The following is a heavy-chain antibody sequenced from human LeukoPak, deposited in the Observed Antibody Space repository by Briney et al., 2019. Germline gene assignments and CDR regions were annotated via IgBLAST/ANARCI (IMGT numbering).Heavy chain of an antibody. J-gene: IGHJ4*02. D-gene: IGHD3-22*01. CDR2: INPNSGGT. Sequence: EASVKVSCKASGYTFTGYYMHWVRQAPGQGLEWMGWINPNSGGTNYAQKFQGRVTMTRDTSISTAYMELSRLRSDDTAVYYCARAGRVWEYYYDSSGYYSRHFDYWGQGTLVTVSS. CDR3: ARAGRVWEYYYDSSGYYSRHFDY. CDR1: GYTFTGYY. V-gene: IGHV1-2*02.